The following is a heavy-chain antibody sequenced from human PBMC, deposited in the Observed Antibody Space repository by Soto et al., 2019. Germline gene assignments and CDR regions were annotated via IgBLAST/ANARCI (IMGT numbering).Heavy chain of an antibody. CDR2: IIPIFGTA. V-gene: IGHV1-69*01. CDR1: GGTFSSYA. Sequence: QVQLVQSGAEVKKPGSSVKVSCKASGGTFSSYAISWVRQAPGQGLEWMGGIIPIFGTANYAQKFQGRVTITADESKSTAYIELSSLTSEDTAVDYCARGRGYSGVGVGWGDYWGQGTLVTVSS. D-gene: IGHD5-12*01. J-gene: IGHJ4*02. CDR3: ARGRGYSGVGVGWGDY.